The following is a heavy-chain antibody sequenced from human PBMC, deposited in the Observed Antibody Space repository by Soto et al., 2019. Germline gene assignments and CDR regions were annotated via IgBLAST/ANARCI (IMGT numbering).Heavy chain of an antibody. CDR3: ARDAYNWNDVAGFEDY. V-gene: IGHV3-33*01. CDR1: GFTFSSYG. D-gene: IGHD1-20*01. J-gene: IGHJ4*02. Sequence: GGSLRLSCAASGFTFSSYGMHWVRQAPGKGLEWVAVIWYDGSNKYYADSVKGRFTISRDNSKNTLYLQMNSLRAEDTAVYYCARDAYNWNDVAGFEDYWGQGTLVTVSS. CDR2: IWYDGSNK.